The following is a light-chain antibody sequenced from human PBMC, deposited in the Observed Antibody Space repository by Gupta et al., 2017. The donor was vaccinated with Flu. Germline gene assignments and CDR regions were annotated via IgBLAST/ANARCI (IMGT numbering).Light chain of an antibody. CDR3: AAWDDSLNGPWV. CDR2: SNN. V-gene: IGLV1-44*01. Sequence: VTISCSGSSSNIGRNTVNWYQQLPGTAPKLLIYSNNQRPSGGPDRFSGSKSGTSASLAISGLQAEEEADYYCAAWDDSLNGPWVFGGGTKLTVL. J-gene: IGLJ3*02. CDR1: SSNIGRNT.